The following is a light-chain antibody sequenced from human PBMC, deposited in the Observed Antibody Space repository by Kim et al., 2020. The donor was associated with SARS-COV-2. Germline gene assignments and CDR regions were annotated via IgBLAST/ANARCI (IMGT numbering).Light chain of an antibody. J-gene: IGLJ2*01. Sequence: GQPVSITGHRGTLRCLYTNWYQLKPRQAPLLVVYVNKNRPSVIPDRFSGASAGNSASLTITGARAEDEADYYCNSRDCSGNHVVFGGESQLTVL. CDR1: TLRCLY. V-gene: IGLV3-19*01. CDR3: NSRDCSGNHVV. CDR2: VNK.